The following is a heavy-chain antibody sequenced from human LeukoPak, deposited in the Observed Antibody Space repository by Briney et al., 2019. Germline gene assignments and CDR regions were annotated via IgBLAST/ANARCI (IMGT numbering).Heavy chain of an antibody. CDR1: GGSFSGYY. V-gene: IGHV4-34*01. D-gene: IGHD3-10*02. CDR3: AGVSPVTMCDY. Sequence: SETLSLTCAVYGGSFSGYYWSWIRQPPGKGLEWIGEINHSGSTNYNPSLKSRVTISVDTSKNQFSLKLSSVTAADTAVYYCAGVSPVTMCDYWGQGTLVTVSS. CDR2: INHSGST. J-gene: IGHJ4*02.